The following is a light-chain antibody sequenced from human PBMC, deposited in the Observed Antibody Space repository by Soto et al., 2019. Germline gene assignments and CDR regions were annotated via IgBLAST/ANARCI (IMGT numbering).Light chain of an antibody. Sequence: QCVLTHPPSASWTPGQMVTISASGSSSNIGSNTVSWYQQVPGTAPKLLIYDNDERPSGVPGRFSGSKSGTSASLAISGLQSEDEADYYCATWDDSRNGYVFGPGTKVTXL. CDR1: SSNIGSNT. J-gene: IGLJ1*01. CDR2: DND. CDR3: ATWDDSRNGYV. V-gene: IGLV1-44*01.